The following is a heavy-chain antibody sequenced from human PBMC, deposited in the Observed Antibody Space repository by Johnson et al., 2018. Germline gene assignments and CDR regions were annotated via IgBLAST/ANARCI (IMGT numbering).Heavy chain of an antibody. V-gene: IGHV1-69*04. J-gene: IGHJ3*02. CDR3: ARALWFGDLDAFDI. CDR1: GGTFSSYT. CDR2: IIPILGIA. D-gene: IGHD3-10*01. Sequence: QVQLVQSGAEVKKPGSSVKVSCKASGGTFSSYTISWVRQAPGQGLEWMGRIIPILGIANYAQKFQGRVTITADKSTSTAYMERSSLRSEDTAVHSCARALWFGDLDAFDIWGQGTMVTVSS.